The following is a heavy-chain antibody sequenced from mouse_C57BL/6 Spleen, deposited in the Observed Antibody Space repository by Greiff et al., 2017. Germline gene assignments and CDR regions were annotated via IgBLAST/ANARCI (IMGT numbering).Heavy chain of an antibody. CDR3: ARYEQLSPMDY. Sequence: QVQLQQSGPELVKPGASVKISCKASGYTFTDYYINWVKQRPGQGLEWIGWIFPGSGSTYYNEKFKGKATLTVDNSSSTAYMLLSRLTSEDSAVYFCARYEQLSPMDYWGQGTSVTVSS. V-gene: IGHV1-75*01. J-gene: IGHJ4*01. CDR2: IFPGSGST. CDR1: GYTFTDYY. D-gene: IGHD3-2*02.